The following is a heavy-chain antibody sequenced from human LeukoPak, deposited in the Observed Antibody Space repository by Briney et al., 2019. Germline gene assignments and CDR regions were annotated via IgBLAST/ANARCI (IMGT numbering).Heavy chain of an antibody. CDR2: IIPIFGTA. CDR1: GGTFSSYA. V-gene: IGHV1-69*05. CDR3: ASRTIFPPVAAFDI. D-gene: IGHD3-9*01. Sequence: SVKVSCKASGGTFSSYAISWVRQAPGQGLEWMGRIIPIFGTANYAQKFQGRITITTDESTSTAYMELSSLRSEDTAVYYCASRTIFPPVAAFDIWGQGTMVTVSS. J-gene: IGHJ3*02.